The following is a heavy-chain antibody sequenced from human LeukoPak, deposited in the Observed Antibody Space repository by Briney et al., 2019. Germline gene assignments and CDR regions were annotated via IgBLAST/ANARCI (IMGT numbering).Heavy chain of an antibody. V-gene: IGHV3-21*01. CDR2: ISSNSAYL. CDR1: GFTFRSYT. J-gene: IGHJ6*02. CDR3: AKSALGEIDYYGMDV. Sequence: GGSLRLSCAASGFTFRSYTMNWVRQAPGKGLEWVSSISSNSAYLYYADSVRGRFTISRDNSKNTLFLQMNSLRAEDTAVYYCAKSALGEIDYYGMDVWGQGTTVSVSS. D-gene: IGHD3-16*01.